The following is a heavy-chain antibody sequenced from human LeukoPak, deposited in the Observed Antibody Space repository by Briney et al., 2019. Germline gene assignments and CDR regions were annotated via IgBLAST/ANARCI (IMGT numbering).Heavy chain of an antibody. V-gene: IGHV1-69*01. Sequence: GASVKVSCKASGGTFSSYAISWVRQAPGQGLEWMGGIIPIFGTANYAQKFQGRVTITADESTSTAYMELSSLRSEDTAVYYCARDRVVGATYWFDPWGQGTLVTVSS. CDR3: ARDRVVGATYWFDP. CDR2: IIPIFGTA. J-gene: IGHJ5*02. CDR1: GGTFSSYA. D-gene: IGHD1-26*01.